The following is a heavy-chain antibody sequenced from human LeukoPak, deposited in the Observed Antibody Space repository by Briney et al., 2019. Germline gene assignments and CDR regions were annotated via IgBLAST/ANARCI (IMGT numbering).Heavy chain of an antibody. CDR1: GGSISSSSYY. CDR3: ARGTPDYGDKSD. V-gene: IGHV4-39*07. J-gene: IGHJ4*02. Sequence: SETLSLTCTVSGGSISSSSYYWGWIRQPPGKGLEWIGSIYYSGSTYYNPSLKSRVTISVDTSKNQFSLKLSSVTAADTAVYYCARGTPDYGDKSDWGQGTLVTVSS. CDR2: IYYSGST. D-gene: IGHD4-23*01.